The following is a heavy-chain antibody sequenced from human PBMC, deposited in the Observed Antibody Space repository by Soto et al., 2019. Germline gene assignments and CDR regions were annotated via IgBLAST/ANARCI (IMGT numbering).Heavy chain of an antibody. CDR3: GREGFGYLVPVSDRFDP. D-gene: IGHD2-8*02. Sequence: PGGSLRLSCAASGFSFSSYWMHWVRQAPGKGLVWVSRINSDGISTRYADSVKGRFTISRGNAKNTVYLQMNSLRAEDTAVYYCGREGFGYLVPVSDRFDPWGQGTMVTFSS. V-gene: IGHV3-74*01. CDR2: INSDGIST. J-gene: IGHJ5*02. CDR1: GFSFSSYW.